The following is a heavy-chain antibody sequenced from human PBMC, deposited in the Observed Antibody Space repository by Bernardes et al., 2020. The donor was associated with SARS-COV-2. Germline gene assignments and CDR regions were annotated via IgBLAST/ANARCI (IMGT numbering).Heavy chain of an antibody. CDR2: ISWNSGSI. CDR3: ATSPDSGYPNY. J-gene: IGHJ4*02. V-gene: IGHV3-9*01. Sequence: GGSLRLSCAASGFTFDDYAMHWVRQAPGKGLEWVSGISWNSGSIGYADSVKGRFTISRDNAKNSLYLQMNSLRAEDTALYYCATSPDSGYPNYWGQGTLVTVSS. D-gene: IGHD3-22*01. CDR1: GFTFDDYA.